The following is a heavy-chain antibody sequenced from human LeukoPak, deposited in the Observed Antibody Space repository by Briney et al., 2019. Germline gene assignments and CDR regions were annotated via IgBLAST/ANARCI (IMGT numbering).Heavy chain of an antibody. CDR3: ARPHPYYYYYMDV. J-gene: IGHJ6*03. Sequence: GASVKVSCKASGYTFTGYYMHWVRQAPGQGLEWMEWINPNSGGTNYAQKFQGRVTMTRDTSISTAYMELSRLRSDDTAVYYCARPHPYYYYYMDVWGKGTTVTVSS. V-gene: IGHV1-2*02. CDR1: GYTFTGYY. CDR2: INPNSGGT.